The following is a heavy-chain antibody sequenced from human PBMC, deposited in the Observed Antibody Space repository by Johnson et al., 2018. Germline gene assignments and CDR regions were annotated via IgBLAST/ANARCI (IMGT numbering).Heavy chain of an antibody. Sequence: VESGGGVVQSGRSLRVSCAASGVSFSRYDMNWVRQAPGKGLEWVQSVDSVKARFSISRDNSKNTLYLEMNSLRVEDTAGYYCAKDDRPTLRPAAYFQHWGQGTLVTVSS. D-gene: IGHD2-15*01. CDR3: AKDDRPTLRPAAYFQH. V-gene: IGHV3-30*18. J-gene: IGHJ1*01. CDR1: GVSFSRYD.